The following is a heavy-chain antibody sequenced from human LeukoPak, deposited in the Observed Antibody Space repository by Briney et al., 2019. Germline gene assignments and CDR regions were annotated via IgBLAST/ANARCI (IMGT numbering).Heavy chain of an antibody. CDR3: VKDLVAASENVRGWYPMDY. CDR1: GFTFAEYT. V-gene: IGHV3-43*01. CDR2: ISWNGARI. J-gene: IGHJ4*02. Sequence: GGSLRLSCAASGFTFAEYTMHWVRQAPGKGLEWVSLISWNGARIHYGDSVKGRFTISRDDSKNSLYLQMNSLRTEDTALYYCVKDLVAASENVRGWYPMDYWGQGTLVTVSS. D-gene: IGHD6-19*01.